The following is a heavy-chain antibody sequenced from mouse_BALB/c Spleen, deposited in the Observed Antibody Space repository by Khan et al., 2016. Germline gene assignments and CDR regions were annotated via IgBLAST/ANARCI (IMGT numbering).Heavy chain of an antibody. D-gene: IGHD2-4*01. CDR1: GYSITSGYY. CDR3: ATLRQVYAIDY. J-gene: IGHJ4*01. V-gene: IGHV3-6*02. Sequence: EVQLQESGPGLVKPSQSLSLTCSVTGYSITSGYYWNWIRQFPGNNLEWMGYISYDGSNNYNPSLKNRISIARDTSKNQFFLKLNSVTTEDTATXYCATLRQVYAIDYWSQGTSVTVSS. CDR2: ISYDGSN.